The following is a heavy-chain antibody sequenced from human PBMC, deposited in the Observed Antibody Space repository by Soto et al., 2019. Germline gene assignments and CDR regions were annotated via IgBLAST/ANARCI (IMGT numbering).Heavy chain of an antibody. D-gene: IGHD2-15*01. V-gene: IGHV3-72*01. Sequence: GGSLRLSCAASGFTFSDHYMDWVRQAPGKGLEWVGRTRNKANSYTTEYAASVKGRFTISRDDSKNSLYLQMNSLKTEDTAVYYCARGGMGYCSGGSCYPANYYYGMDVWGQGTTVTVSS. CDR1: GFTFSDHY. J-gene: IGHJ6*02. CDR2: TRNKANSYTT. CDR3: ARGGMGYCSGGSCYPANYYYGMDV.